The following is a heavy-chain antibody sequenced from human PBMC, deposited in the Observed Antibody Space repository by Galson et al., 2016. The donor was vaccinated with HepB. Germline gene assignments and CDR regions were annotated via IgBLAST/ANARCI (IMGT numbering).Heavy chain of an antibody. CDR2: FDPIYGET. J-gene: IGHJ5*02. V-gene: IGHV1-24*01. D-gene: IGHD1-26*01. CDR3: VAELRISGTYFRNWFDP. Sequence: SVKVSCKVSGYTLTELSMHWVRQAPGQGLEWVGGFDPIYGETVYGQKFQGRVTLTEDTSTDTAYLALTTLRCDDTAIYYCVAELRISGTYFRNWFDPWGQGTLVSVSS. CDR1: GYTLTELS.